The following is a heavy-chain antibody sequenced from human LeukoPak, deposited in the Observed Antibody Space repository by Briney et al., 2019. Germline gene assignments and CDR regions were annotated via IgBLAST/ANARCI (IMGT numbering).Heavy chain of an antibody. D-gene: IGHD6-13*01. J-gene: IGHJ3*02. V-gene: IGHV3-23*01. CDR2: ISGSGGST. CDR1: GFTFSSYA. CDR3: AKTTVSSSWPFYAFDI. Sequence: DPGGSLRLSCAASGFTFSSYAMSWVRQAPGKGLEWVSAISGSGGSTYYADSVKGRFTISRDNSKNTLYLQMNSLRAEDTAVYYCAKTTVSSSWPFYAFDIWGQGTMVTVSS.